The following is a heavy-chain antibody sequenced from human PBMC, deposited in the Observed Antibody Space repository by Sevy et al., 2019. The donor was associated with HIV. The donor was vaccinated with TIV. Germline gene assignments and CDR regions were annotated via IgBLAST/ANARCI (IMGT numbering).Heavy chain of an antibody. V-gene: IGHV1-46*01. CDR2: INPSGGST. CDR1: GYTFTNYY. D-gene: IGHD3-22*01. CDR3: ARVYYYDYSGPGF. Sequence: ASVKVSCKASGYTFTNYYMHWVRQAPGQGLEWMGLINPSGGSTSYAQRFQGRVTMTRDTSTSTVYMELSSLGSEDTAVYYCARVYYYDYSGPGFWGQGTLVTVSS. J-gene: IGHJ4*02.